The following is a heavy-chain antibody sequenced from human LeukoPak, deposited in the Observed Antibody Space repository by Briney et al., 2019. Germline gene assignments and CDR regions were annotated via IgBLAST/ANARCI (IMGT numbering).Heavy chain of an antibody. J-gene: IGHJ4*02. CDR1: GYTFSSYG. D-gene: IGHD3-22*01. Sequence: ASVKVSCKASGYTFSSYGISWVRQAPGQGLEWMGWISGYNGNTNYAQKLQGRVTMTTDTSTSTAYMELRSLRSDDTAVYYCARGRVNYYDSSGYPTNFDYWGQGTLVTVSS. V-gene: IGHV1-18*01. CDR2: ISGYNGNT. CDR3: ARGRVNYYDSSGYPTNFDY.